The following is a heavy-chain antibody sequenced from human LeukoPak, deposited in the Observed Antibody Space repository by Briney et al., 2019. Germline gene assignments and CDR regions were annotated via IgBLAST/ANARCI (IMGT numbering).Heavy chain of an antibody. V-gene: IGHV3-11*01. CDR1: GFTFSDYN. CDR3: VCQWLALNWFDP. Sequence: GGSLRLSCAASGFTFSDYNMRWIRQAPGKGLEWVSSISRSGSTKYYADSVKGRFTISRDNAKNSLFLQMNSLRAEDTAVYYCVCQWLALNWFDPWGQGTLVTVSS. CDR2: ISRSGSTK. J-gene: IGHJ5*02. D-gene: IGHD6-19*01.